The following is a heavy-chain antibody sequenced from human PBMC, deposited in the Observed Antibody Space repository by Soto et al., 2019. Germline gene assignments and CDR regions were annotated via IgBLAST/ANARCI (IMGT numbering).Heavy chain of an antibody. CDR3: ARQIAAAGYNWFDP. J-gene: IGHJ5*02. D-gene: IGHD6-13*01. CDR2: IYYSGST. CDR1: GGSFSGYY. V-gene: IGHV4-59*01. Sequence: PSETLSLTCAVYGGSFSGYYWSWIRQPPGKGLEWIGYIYYSGSTNYNPSLKSRVTISVDTSKNQFSLKLSSVTAADTAVYYCARQIAAAGYNWFDPWGQGTLVTVSS.